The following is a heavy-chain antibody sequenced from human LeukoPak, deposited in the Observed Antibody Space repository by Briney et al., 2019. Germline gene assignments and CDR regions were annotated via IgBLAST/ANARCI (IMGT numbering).Heavy chain of an antibody. J-gene: IGHJ4*02. CDR3: ASSQGYSSGWYSLGYFDY. D-gene: IGHD6-19*01. V-gene: IGHV1-69*13. Sequence: SVKVSCKASGGTFSSYAISWVRQAPGQGLEWMGGIIPIFGTANYAQKFQGRVTITADESTSTAYMELSSLRSEDTAVYYCASSQGYSSGWYSLGYFDYWGQGTLVTVSS. CDR1: GGTFSSYA. CDR2: IIPIFGTA.